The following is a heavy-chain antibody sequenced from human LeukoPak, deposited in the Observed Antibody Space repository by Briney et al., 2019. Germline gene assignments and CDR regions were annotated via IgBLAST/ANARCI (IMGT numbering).Heavy chain of an antibody. J-gene: IGHJ4*02. CDR2: IYSGDSDT. Sequence: GESLNIYCKGPGFSFSCYCIAWVRQAPGKGLGWMGIIYSGDSDTRYSPSFQGQVTMSVDKSISTAYLQLSSLKASDTARYYCARHDVCSGGSCCSEFDSWGQGTLVTVSS. CDR3: ARHDVCSGGSCCSEFDS. V-gene: IGHV5-51*01. CDR1: GFSFSCYC. D-gene: IGHD2-15*01.